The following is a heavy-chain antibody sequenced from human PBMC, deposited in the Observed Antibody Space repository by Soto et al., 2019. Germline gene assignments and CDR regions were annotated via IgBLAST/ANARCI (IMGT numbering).Heavy chain of an antibody. J-gene: IGHJ4*02. Sequence: EVQLVESGGGTVQPGGSLRLSCAASGYTFSTYWMHWVRQAPGKGLVWVSRINPESTTINYADSVRGRFTISRDNAKNTLSLQMNSLRAEDTAVYYCTRDKYGPYAHWGQGTLVTVSP. V-gene: IGHV3-74*01. CDR3: TRDKYGPYAH. CDR1: GYTFSTYW. CDR2: INPESTTI. D-gene: IGHD2-2*01.